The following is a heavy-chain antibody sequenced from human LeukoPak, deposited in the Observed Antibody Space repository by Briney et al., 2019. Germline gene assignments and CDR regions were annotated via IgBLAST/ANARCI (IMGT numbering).Heavy chain of an antibody. V-gene: IGHV3-23*01. D-gene: IGHD4-17*01. CDR3: ANPIYSGDYDQFDY. J-gene: IGHJ4*02. Sequence: GGSLRLSCAASGFTFSSYAVAWVRQAPGKGLEWVSSISNSGSNTYYADSVKGRFTISRDNSKNTLYLQMNSLRAEDTAVYFCANPIYSGDYDQFDYWGQGTLVTVSS. CDR2: ISNSGSNT. CDR1: GFTFSSYA.